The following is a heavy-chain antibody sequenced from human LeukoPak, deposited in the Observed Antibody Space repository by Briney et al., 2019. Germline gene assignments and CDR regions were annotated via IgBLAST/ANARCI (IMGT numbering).Heavy chain of an antibody. Sequence: PGGSLRLSCAASGFTFSSYSMNWVRQAPGKGLEWVSVISGSGGSTYYADSVRGRFTISRDNSKNTLYLQMNSLRAEDTAVFYCAKRQTDYWGQGTLVTVSS. V-gene: IGHV3-23*01. CDR2: ISGSGGST. CDR3: AKRQTDY. CDR1: GFTFSSYS. J-gene: IGHJ4*02.